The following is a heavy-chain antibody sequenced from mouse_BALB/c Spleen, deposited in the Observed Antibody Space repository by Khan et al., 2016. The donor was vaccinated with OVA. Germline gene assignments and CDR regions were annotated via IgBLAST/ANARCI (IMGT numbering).Heavy chain of an antibody. V-gene: IGHV5-12*01. CDR3: AREGDGVGVAY. CDR1: GFTFSDYY. J-gene: IGHJ3*01. D-gene: IGHD1-1*02. CDR2: ISNRGSTT. Sequence: EVELVESGGGLVQPGGSLKLSCAPSGFTFSDYYMYWVRQTPEKRLEWVAYISNRGSTTYYPDTVRGRFTISRDNAKTTLYLQMSRLKSEDTAMYYGAREGDGVGVAYWGQGTLVTVSA.